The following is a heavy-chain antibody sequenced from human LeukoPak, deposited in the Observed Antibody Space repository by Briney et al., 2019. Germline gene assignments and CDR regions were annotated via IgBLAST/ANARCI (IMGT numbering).Heavy chain of an antibody. CDR3: ARGVPVRWGWSAYYHYYGMDV. D-gene: IGHD6-19*01. V-gene: IGHV7-4-1*02. CDR2: INTNTGNP. Sequence: ASVKVSCKASGYTFTSYAMNWVRQAPGQGLEWMGWINTNTGNPTYAQGFTGRFVFSLDTSVSTAYLQISSLKAEDTAVYYCARGVPVRWGWSAYYHYYGMDVWGQGTTVTVSS. J-gene: IGHJ6*02. CDR1: GYTFTSYA.